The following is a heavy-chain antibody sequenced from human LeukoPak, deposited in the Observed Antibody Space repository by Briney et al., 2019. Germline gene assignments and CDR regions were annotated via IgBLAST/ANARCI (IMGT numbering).Heavy chain of an antibody. CDR3: ACATPALTHHDTYGTGGY. Sequence: SETLSLTCTVSGGSISSSSYYWGWIRQPPGKGLEWIGSIYYSGSTYYNPSLKSRVTISVDTSKNQFSLKLSSVTAADTAVYYCACATPALTHHDTYGTGGYWGQGTLVTVSS. CDR2: IYYSGST. D-gene: IGHD1-1*01. CDR1: GGSISSSSYY. J-gene: IGHJ4*02. V-gene: IGHV4-39*01.